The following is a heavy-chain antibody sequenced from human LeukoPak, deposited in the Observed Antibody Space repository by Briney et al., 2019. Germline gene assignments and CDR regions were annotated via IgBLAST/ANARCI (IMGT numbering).Heavy chain of an antibody. CDR3: ARSLWFGETVGVY. CDR1: GSTFDDYG. V-gene: IGHV3-20*04. J-gene: IGHJ4*02. D-gene: IGHD3-10*01. CDR2: INWNGGST. Sequence: GGSLRLSCAASGSTFDDYGMSWVRQAPGKRLEWVSGINWNGGSTGYADSVKGRFTISRDNAKNSLYLQMNSLRAEDTALYYCARSLWFGETVGVYWGQGTLVTVSS.